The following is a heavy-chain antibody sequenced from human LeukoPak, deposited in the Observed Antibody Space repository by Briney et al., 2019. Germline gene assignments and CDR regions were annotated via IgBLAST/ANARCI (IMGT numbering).Heavy chain of an antibody. D-gene: IGHD3-3*01. V-gene: IGHV3-30*02. CDR2: IRYGGSSK. CDR3: AKDRAAWSGYSYPYFDY. J-gene: IGHJ4*02. Sequence: GGSLRLSCAASGFTFSSYGMHWVRQAPDKGLEWVAFIRYGGSSKYSADSVKGRFTISRDNSKNTLSLQMNSLRAEDTAVYYCAKDRAAWSGYSYPYFDYWGQGTLVTVSS. CDR1: GFTFSSYG.